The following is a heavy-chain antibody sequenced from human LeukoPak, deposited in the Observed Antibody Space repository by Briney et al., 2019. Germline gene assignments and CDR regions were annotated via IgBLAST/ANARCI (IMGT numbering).Heavy chain of an antibody. J-gene: IGHJ4*02. V-gene: IGHV1-69*13. CDR1: GGTFSSYA. Sequence: SVKVSCKASGGTFSSYAISWVRQAPGQGLEWMGGIIPIFGTANYAQKFQGRVTITADESTSTAYMELSSLRSEDTAVYYCARPDSSGWNPLDYWGQGTLVTVSS. CDR2: IIPIFGTA. CDR3: ARPDSSGWNPLDY. D-gene: IGHD6-19*01.